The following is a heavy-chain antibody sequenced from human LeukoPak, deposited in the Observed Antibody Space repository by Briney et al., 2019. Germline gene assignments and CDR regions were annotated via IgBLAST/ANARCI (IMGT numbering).Heavy chain of an antibody. V-gene: IGHV1-18*01. Sequence: ASVKVSCKASGYTFTSYGISWVRQAPGQGLEWMGWISAYNGNTNYAQKLQGRVTMTTDTSTSTAYMELRSLRSDDTAVYYCARDQPYSTTSYYYGSGSYPHYFDYWGQGTLVTVSS. J-gene: IGHJ4*02. CDR2: ISAYNGNT. CDR1: GYTFTSYG. D-gene: IGHD3-10*01. CDR3: ARDQPYSTTSYYYGSGSYPHYFDY.